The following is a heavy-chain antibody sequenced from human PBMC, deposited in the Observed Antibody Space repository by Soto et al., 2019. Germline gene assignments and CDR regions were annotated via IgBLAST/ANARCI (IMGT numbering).Heavy chain of an antibody. CDR3: AKPRHEGDYMGSFDS. J-gene: IGHJ4*02. D-gene: IGHD4-17*01. CDR1: GFTFSSYE. CDR2: ISSSGSTI. V-gene: IGHV3-48*03. Sequence: GGSLRLSCAASGFTFSSYEMNWVRQAPGKGLEWVSYISSSGSTIYYADSVKGRFTISRDNAKNSLYLQMNSLRAEDTAIYYCAKPRHEGDYMGSFDSWGQGTLVTVSS.